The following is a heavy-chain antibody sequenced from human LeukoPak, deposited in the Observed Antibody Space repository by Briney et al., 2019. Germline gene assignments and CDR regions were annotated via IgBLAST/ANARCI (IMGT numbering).Heavy chain of an antibody. CDR2: ISSSSSYI. V-gene: IGHV3-21*01. Sequence: PGGSLRLSCAASRFTFSSYSMNWVRQAPGKGLEWVSSISSSSSYIYYADSVKGRFTISRDNAKNSLYLQMNSLRAEDTAVYYCARCDSSSWTNPDYWGQGTLVTVSS. CDR3: ARCDSSSWTNPDY. J-gene: IGHJ4*02. CDR1: RFTFSSYS. D-gene: IGHD6-13*01.